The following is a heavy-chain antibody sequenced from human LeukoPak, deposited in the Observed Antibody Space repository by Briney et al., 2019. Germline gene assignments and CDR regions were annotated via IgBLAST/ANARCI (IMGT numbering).Heavy chain of an antibody. Sequence: SETLSLTCTVSGGSISSSSYYWGWIRQPPGKGLEWIGSIYYSGSTYYNPSLKSRVTISVDTSKNQFSLKLSSVTAADTAVYYCARRRRLGYFDHWGQGTLVTVSS. CDR3: ARRRRLGYFDH. CDR2: IYYSGST. CDR1: GGSISSSSYY. D-gene: IGHD3-16*01. J-gene: IGHJ4*02. V-gene: IGHV4-39*01.